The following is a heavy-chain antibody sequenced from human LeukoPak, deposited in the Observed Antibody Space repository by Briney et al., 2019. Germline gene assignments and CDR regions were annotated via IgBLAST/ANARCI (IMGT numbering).Heavy chain of an antibody. J-gene: IGHJ4*02. CDR1: GGTFSSYA. D-gene: IGHD6-6*01. Sequence: ASVKVSCKASGGTFSSYAISWVRQAPGQGLEWMGGIIPIFGTANYAQKFQGRVTITTDESTSTAYMELSSLRSEDTAVYYCARGPRQYSSSSPTYFDYWDQGTLVTVSS. CDR2: IIPIFGTA. CDR3: ARGPRQYSSSSPTYFDY. V-gene: IGHV1-69*05.